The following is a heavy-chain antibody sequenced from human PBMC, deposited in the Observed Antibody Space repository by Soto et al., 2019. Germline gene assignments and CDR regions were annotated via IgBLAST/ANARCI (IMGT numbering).Heavy chain of an antibody. CDR3: AKDRRMTTVTTGGMDV. J-gene: IGHJ6*02. CDR2: ISWNSGSI. D-gene: IGHD4-17*01. Sequence: EVQLVESGGGLVQPGRSLRLSCAASGFIFDDYAMHWVRQAPGKGLEWVSGISWNSGSIGYADSVKGRFTTSRDNAKNSLYLQMNSLRAEDTTLYYCAKDRRMTTVTTGGMDVWGQGTTVTVSS. V-gene: IGHV3-9*01. CDR1: GFIFDDYA.